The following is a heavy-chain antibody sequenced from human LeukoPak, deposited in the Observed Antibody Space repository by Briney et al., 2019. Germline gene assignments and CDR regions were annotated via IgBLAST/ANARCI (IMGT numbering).Heavy chain of an antibody. CDR3: ARDMLNYDFWSGYLN. V-gene: IGHV3-7*01. CDR2: IKQDGSEK. Sequence: GGPLRLSCAASGFTFSSYWMSWGRQAPGKGLEWVANIKQDGSEKYYVDSVKGRFTISRDNAKNSLYLQMNSLRAEDTAVHYCARDMLNYDFWSGYLNWGQGTLVTVSS. D-gene: IGHD3-3*01. J-gene: IGHJ4*02. CDR1: GFTFSSYW.